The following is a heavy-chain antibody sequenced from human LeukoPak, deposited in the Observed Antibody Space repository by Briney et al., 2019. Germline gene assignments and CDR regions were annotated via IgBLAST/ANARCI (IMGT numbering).Heavy chain of an antibody. CDR2: IIPIFGTA. CDR3: ARELLWFGELSYYYMDV. J-gene: IGHJ6*03. V-gene: IGHV1-69*05. CDR1: GGTFSSYA. Sequence: SVKVSCKASGGTFSSYAISWVRQAPGQGLEWMGRIIPIFGTANYAQKFQGRVTITTDESMSTAYMELSSLRSEDTAVYYCARELLWFGELSYYYMDVWGKGTTVTVSS. D-gene: IGHD3-10*01.